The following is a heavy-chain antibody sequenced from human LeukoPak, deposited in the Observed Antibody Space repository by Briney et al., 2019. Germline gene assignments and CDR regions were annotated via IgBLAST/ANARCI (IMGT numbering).Heavy chain of an antibody. D-gene: IGHD3-10*01. J-gene: IGHJ5*02. CDR3: ASGYYGSGSYLTP. V-gene: IGHV3-74*01. CDR1: GFALSDSW. Sequence: GGSLRLSCVASGFALSDSWMHWVRQAPGKGLVWVSHISPDGTVTNYADFVKGRFIISRDNAKNTLYLQMDSLRGEDTAVYYCASGYYGSGSYLTPWGQGTLVTVSS. CDR2: ISPDGTVT.